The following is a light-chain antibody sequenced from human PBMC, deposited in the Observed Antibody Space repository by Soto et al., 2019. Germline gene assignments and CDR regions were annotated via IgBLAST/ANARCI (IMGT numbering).Light chain of an antibody. CDR1: SSDVGSYNL. CDR2: EVS. CDR3: CSYAGSSTYV. Sequence: QSVLTQPASVSGSPGQASTISCTGTSSDVGSYNLVSWYQQHPGKAPKVMIYEVSKRPSGVPNRFSGSKSGNTASLTISGLQAEDEADYYCCSYAGSSTYVFGTGTKATVL. V-gene: IGLV2-23*02. J-gene: IGLJ1*01.